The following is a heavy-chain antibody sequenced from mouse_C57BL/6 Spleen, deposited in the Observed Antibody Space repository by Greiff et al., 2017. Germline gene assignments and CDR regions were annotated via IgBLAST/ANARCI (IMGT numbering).Heavy chain of an antibody. D-gene: IGHD1-1*01. Sequence: EVHLVESGGGLVKPGGSLKLSCAASGFTFSSYAMSWVRQTPEKRLEWVATISDGGSYTYYPDNVKGRFTISRDNAKNNLYLQMSHLKSEDTAMYYCARDGYYYGSDLYAMDYWGQGTSVTVSS. CDR3: ARDGYYYGSDLYAMDY. CDR1: GFTFSSYA. J-gene: IGHJ4*01. V-gene: IGHV5-4*01. CDR2: ISDGGSYT.